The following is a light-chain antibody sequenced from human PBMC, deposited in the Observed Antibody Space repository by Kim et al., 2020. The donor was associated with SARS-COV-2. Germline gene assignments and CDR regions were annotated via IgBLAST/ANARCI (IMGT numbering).Light chain of an antibody. CDR1: QSVGSN. Sequence: VCPGERATLSCRASQSVGSNLAWYQQRPGQAPRLLIYGASTRATGVPARFSGSGSGTEFTLTISSPQSEDFAVYYCQQYNRWPPYIFGQGTKLEI. CDR3: QQYNRWPPYI. J-gene: IGKJ2*01. V-gene: IGKV3-15*01. CDR2: GAS.